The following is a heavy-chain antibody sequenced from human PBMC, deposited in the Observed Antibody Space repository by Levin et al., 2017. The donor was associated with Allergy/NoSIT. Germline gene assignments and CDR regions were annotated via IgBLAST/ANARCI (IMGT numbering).Heavy chain of an antibody. CDR2: ISSNGGST. V-gene: IGHV3-64*01. Sequence: QTGGSLRLSCAASGFTFSSYAMHWVRQAPGKGLEYVSAISSNGGSTYYANSVKGRFTISRDNSKNTLYLQMGSLRAEDMAVYYCARGTDAFDIWGQGTMVTVSS. CDR3: ARGTDAFDI. CDR1: GFTFSSYA. J-gene: IGHJ3*02.